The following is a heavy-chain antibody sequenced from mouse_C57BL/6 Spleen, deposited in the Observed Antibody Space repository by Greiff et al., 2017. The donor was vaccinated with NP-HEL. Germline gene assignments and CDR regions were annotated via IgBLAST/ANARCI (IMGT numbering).Heavy chain of an antibody. CDR2: ISSGSSTI. V-gene: IGHV5-17*01. J-gene: IGHJ4*01. Sequence: EVHLVESGGGLVKPGGSLKLSCAASGFTFSDYGMHWVRQAPEKGLEWVAYISSGSSTIYYADTVKGRFTISRDNAKNTLFLQMTSLRSEDTAMYYCAATVVATRAMDYWGQGTSVTVSS. CDR3: AATVVATRAMDY. D-gene: IGHD1-1*01. CDR1: GFTFSDYG.